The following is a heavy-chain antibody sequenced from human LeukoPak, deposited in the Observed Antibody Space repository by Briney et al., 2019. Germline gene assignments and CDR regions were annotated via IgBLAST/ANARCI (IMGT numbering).Heavy chain of an antibody. CDR3: AIPQAFQLLDFEY. D-gene: IGHD2-2*01. V-gene: IGHV4-39*01. Sequence: SETLSLTCTVSVVSISRSSYYWGWIRQPPGKGLEWIGSIYYSGSTYYNPSLKSRVNISVDTSKNQFSLKLSSVTAADTAVYYCAIPQAFQLLDFEYWGQGTLVTVSS. J-gene: IGHJ4*02. CDR1: VVSISRSSYY. CDR2: IYYSGST.